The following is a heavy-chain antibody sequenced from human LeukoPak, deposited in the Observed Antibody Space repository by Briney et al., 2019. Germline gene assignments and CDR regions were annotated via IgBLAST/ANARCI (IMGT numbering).Heavy chain of an antibody. CDR1: GFTFSDYY. CDR2: ISSSGSTI. Sequence: PGGSLRLSCAASGFTFSDYYMSWIRQAPGKGLEWVSYISSSGSTIYYADSVKGRFTISRDNAKNSLYLQMNSLRAEDTAVYYCARGLSRIQLWFPVDYWGQGTLVTVSS. CDR3: ARGLSRIQLWFPVDY. J-gene: IGHJ4*02. V-gene: IGHV3-11*04. D-gene: IGHD5-18*01.